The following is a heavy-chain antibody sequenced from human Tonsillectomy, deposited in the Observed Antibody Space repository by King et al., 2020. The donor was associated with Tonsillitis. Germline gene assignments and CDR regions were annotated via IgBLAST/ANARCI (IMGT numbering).Heavy chain of an antibody. V-gene: IGHV4-59*01. CDR1: GGSISSYY. CDR2: IYYSGST. J-gene: IGHJ4*02. CDR3: ARGMAEGSGSYSPTLDY. Sequence: VQLQESGPGLVKPSETLSLTCTVSGGSISSYYWSWIRQPPGKGLEWIGYIYYSGSTNYNPSLKSRVTISVDTSKNQFSLKLSSVTAADTAVYDCARGMAEGSGSYSPTLDYWGQGTLVTVSS. D-gene: IGHD3-10*01.